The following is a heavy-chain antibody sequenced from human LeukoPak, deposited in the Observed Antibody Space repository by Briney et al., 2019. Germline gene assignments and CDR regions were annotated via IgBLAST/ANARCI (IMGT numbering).Heavy chain of an antibody. CDR3: ARVLYYGMDV. J-gene: IGHJ6*02. V-gene: IGHV4-59*01. CDR1: GGSISSYY. CDR2: IYYSGST. Sequence: PSETLSLTCTVSGGSISSYYWSWIRQPPGKGLEWIGYIYYSGSTNYNPSLKSRVTISVDTSKNQFSLKLSSVTAADTAVYHCARVLYYGMDVWGQGTTVTVSS.